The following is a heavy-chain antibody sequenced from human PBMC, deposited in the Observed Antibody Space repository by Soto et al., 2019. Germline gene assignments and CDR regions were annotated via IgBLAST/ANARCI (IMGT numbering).Heavy chain of an antibody. D-gene: IGHD3-16*02. V-gene: IGHV3-23*01. CDR2: ISGSGGST. CDR1: GFTFSSYA. J-gene: IGHJ4*02. Sequence: EVQLLESGGGLVQPGGSLRLSCAASGFTFSSYAMSWVRQAPGKGLEWVSAISGSGGSTYYADSVKGRFTISRDNSKNTLYLQMHSLRAEDTAVYYCAKDMITFGGVIVAPFDYWGQGTLVTVSS. CDR3: AKDMITFGGVIVAPFDY.